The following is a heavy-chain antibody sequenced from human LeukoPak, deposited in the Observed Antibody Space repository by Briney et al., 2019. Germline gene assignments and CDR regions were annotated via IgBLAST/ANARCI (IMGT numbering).Heavy chain of an antibody. CDR1: GFTLEDCA. V-gene: IGHV3-9*01. CDR3: AKDLYSSSWNYFDY. Sequence: GGSLRLSCTASGFTLEDCALYWVRQALGKGLEWLSGVSWNSGSIGYADSVKGRFTISRDNAKNSLYLQMNSLRAEDTALYYCAKDLYSSSWNYFDYWGQGTLVTVSS. D-gene: IGHD6-13*01. J-gene: IGHJ4*02. CDR2: VSWNSGSI.